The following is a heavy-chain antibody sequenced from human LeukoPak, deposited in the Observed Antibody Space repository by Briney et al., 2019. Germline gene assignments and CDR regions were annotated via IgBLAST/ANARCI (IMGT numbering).Heavy chain of an antibody. V-gene: IGHV4-59*01. CDR2: IYYSGST. CDR1: GGPISSYY. Sequence: PSETLSLTCTVSGGPISSYYWSWIRQPPGKGLEWIGYIYYSGSTNYNPSLKSRVTISVDTSKNQFSLKLSSVTAADTAVYYCATSAGITMVRGPNDAFDIWGQGTMVTVSS. J-gene: IGHJ3*02. CDR3: ATSAGITMVRGPNDAFDI. D-gene: IGHD3-10*01.